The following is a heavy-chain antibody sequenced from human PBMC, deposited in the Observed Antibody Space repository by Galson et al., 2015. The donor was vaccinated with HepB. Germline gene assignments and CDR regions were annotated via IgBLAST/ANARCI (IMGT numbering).Heavy chain of an antibody. J-gene: IGHJ6*02. V-gene: IGHV3-30*04. CDR3: ARPYGSGSYYKVQPNYYYYGMDV. CDR2: ISYDGSNK. Sequence: SLRLSCAASGFTFSSYAMHWVRQAPGKGLEWVAVISYDGSNKYYADSVKGRFTISRDNSKNTLYLQMNSLRAEDTAVYYCARPYGSGSYYKVQPNYYYYGMDVWGQGTTVTVSS. D-gene: IGHD3-10*01. CDR1: GFTFSSYA.